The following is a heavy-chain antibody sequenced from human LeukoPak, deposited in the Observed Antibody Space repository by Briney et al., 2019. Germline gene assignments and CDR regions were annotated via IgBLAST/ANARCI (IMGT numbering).Heavy chain of an antibody. Sequence: SQTLSLTCAISGDSVSSKTAGWNWIRQSPSRGLEWLGRTYYRSKWYNDDAVSVKGRITINPDTAKNYFSLRLSSVTAADTAIYYCARHRRYYGSGSYYSDFDSWGQGTLVTVSS. J-gene: IGHJ4*02. CDR3: ARHRRYYGSGSYYSDFDS. CDR2: TYYRSKWYN. V-gene: IGHV6-1*01. D-gene: IGHD3-10*01. CDR1: GDSVSSKTAG.